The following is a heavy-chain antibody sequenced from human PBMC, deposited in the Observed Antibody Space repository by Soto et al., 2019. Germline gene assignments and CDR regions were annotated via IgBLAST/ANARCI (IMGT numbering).Heavy chain of an antibody. CDR3: ASHPMTTSPLIYFQH. Sequence: SETLSLTCTVSGGSISSYYWGWIRQPPGKGLEWIGYIYYSGSTNYNPSLKSRVTISVDTSKNQFSLKLSSVTAADTAVYYCASHPMTTSPLIYFQHWGQGTLVTVSS. D-gene: IGHD4-17*01. CDR2: IYYSGST. V-gene: IGHV4-59*08. J-gene: IGHJ1*01. CDR1: GGSISSYY.